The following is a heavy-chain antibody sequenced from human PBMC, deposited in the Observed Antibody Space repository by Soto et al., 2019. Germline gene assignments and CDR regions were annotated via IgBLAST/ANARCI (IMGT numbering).Heavy chain of an antibody. V-gene: IGHV3-48*01. CDR3: ARDLRLRRYSSSTQRPNWFDP. Sequence: GGSLRLSCAASGFTFSSYSMNWVRQAPGKGLEWVSYISSSSSTIYYADSVKGRFTISRDNAKNSLYLQMNSLRAEDTAVYYCARDLRLRRYSSSTQRPNWFDPWGQGTLVTVSS. CDR2: ISSSSSTI. D-gene: IGHD6-6*01. J-gene: IGHJ5*02. CDR1: GFTFSSYS.